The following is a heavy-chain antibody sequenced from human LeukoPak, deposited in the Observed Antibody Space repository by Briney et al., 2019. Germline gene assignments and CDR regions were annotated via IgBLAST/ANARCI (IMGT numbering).Heavy chain of an antibody. J-gene: IGHJ4*02. Sequence: GGSLRLSCAASGFTFSSYAMHWVRQAPGKGLEWVAVISYDGSNKYYADSVKGRFTTSRDNSKNTLYLQMNSLRAEDTAVYYCARDRVVAATDRNFDYWGQGTLVTVSS. CDR1: GFTFSSYA. D-gene: IGHD2-15*01. CDR2: ISYDGSNK. CDR3: ARDRVVAATDRNFDY. V-gene: IGHV3-30-3*01.